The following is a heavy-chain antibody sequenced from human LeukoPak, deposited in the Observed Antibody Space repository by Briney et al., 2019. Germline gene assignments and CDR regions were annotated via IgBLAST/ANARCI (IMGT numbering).Heavy chain of an antibody. J-gene: IGHJ6*03. Sequence: SETLSLTCSVSGGSISSYYWSWIRRPPGKGLEWIGYIYYSGSTNYNPSLKSRVTISVDTSKNQFSLKLSSVTAADTAVYYCARGDGYSSGWYGGYYYMDVWGKGTTVTVSS. D-gene: IGHD6-19*01. CDR1: GGSISSYY. CDR3: ARGDGYSSGWYGGYYYMDV. V-gene: IGHV4-59*01. CDR2: IYYSGST.